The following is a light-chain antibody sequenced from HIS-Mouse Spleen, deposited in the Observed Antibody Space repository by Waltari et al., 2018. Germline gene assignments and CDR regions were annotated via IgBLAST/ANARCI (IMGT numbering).Light chain of an antibody. CDR3: NSRDSSGNHWV. V-gene: IGLV3-19*01. CDR1: NPRSYY. Sequence: SSELTQDPAVSVALGQTVRITCQGDNPRSYYASWYQQKPGPAPVLVIYGKNNRPSVIPDRFSGSSSGNTASLTITGAQAEDEADYYCNSRDSSGNHWVFGGGTKLTVL. J-gene: IGLJ3*02. CDR2: GKN.